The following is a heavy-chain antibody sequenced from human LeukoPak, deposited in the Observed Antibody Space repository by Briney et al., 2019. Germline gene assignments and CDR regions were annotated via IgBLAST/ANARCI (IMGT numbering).Heavy chain of an antibody. V-gene: IGHV4-61*02. CDR1: GGSISSGSYY. Sequence: SETLSLTCTVSGGSISSGSYYWSWIRQPAGKGLEWIGRIYTSGSTNYNPSLKSRVTISVDTSKNQFSLKLSSVTAADTAAYYCASSIAAAGEYWGQGTLVTVSS. CDR2: IYTSGST. CDR3: ASSIAAAGEY. J-gene: IGHJ4*02. D-gene: IGHD6-13*01.